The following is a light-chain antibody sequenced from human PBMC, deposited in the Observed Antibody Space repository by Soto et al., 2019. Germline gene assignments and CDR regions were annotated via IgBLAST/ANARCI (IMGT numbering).Light chain of an antibody. J-gene: IGKJ2*01. Sequence: DIQMTQSPSSLSASVGDRVTITCRASQGISTYLIWYQQRQGKAPKLLIYAASNLVSGVPSRFSGSGSGTEFTLTISSLPPEDFSNYYCQQSYRTPYTFGQGTKLETK. V-gene: IGKV1-39*01. CDR1: QGISTY. CDR2: AAS. CDR3: QQSYRTPYT.